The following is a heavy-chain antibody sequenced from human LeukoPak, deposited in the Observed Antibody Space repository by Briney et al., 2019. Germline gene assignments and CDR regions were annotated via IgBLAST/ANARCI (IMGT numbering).Heavy chain of an antibody. CDR3: VRGASVLCGFDI. J-gene: IGHJ3*02. CDR2: TYYRSKWSS. V-gene: IGHV6-1*01. Sequence: SQTLSLTCAISGDSVSSNTASWNWIRQSPSRGLEWLGRTYYRSKWSSDYAVSVRSRITINPDTSKNQFSLQLNSVTPEDTAVYYCVRGASVLCGFDIWGLGTMVTVSS. CDR1: GDSVSSNTAS. D-gene: IGHD2-21*01.